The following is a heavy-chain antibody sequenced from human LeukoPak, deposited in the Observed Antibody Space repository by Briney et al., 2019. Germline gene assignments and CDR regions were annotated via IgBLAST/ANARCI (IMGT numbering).Heavy chain of an antibody. V-gene: IGHV1-69*13. CDR1: GGTFSSYA. CDR3: ARARGRPRYYDSSGCYDY. Sequence: SVKVSCKASGGTFSSYAISWVRQAPGQGLEWMGGIIPIFGTANYAQKFQGRVTITADESTSTAYMELSSLRSEVTAVYYCARARGRPRYYDSSGCYDYWGQGTLVTVSS. CDR2: IIPIFGTA. D-gene: IGHD3-22*01. J-gene: IGHJ4*02.